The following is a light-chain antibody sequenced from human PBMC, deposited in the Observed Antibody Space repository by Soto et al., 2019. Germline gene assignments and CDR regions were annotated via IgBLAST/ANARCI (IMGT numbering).Light chain of an antibody. J-gene: IGKJ5*01. V-gene: IGKV1-17*01. Sequence: DIQMTQSPYSLSASVGDRVTITCRASQGIRNDLAWYQQKPGKAPKRLIYDGTSLQSGVPSRFSGSGSGTEFTLTISSLQPEYFATYYCLQHNNYPPITFGQGTRLEIK. CDR2: DGT. CDR1: QGIRND. CDR3: LQHNNYPPIT.